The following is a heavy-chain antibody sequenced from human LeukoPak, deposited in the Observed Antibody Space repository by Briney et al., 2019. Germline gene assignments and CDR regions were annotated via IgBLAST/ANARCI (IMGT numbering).Heavy chain of an antibody. CDR2: IIPIFGTA. CDR3: ARDPLTLTFGGVQTNDFDY. CDR1: GGTFSSYA. D-gene: IGHD3-16*01. V-gene: IGHV1-69*13. J-gene: IGHJ4*02. Sequence: SVKVSCKASGGTFSSYAISWVRQAPGQGLEWMGGIIPIFGTANYAQKFQGRVTITADESTSTAYMELSSLRSEDTAVYYCARDPLTLTFGGVQTNDFDYWGRGTLVTVSS.